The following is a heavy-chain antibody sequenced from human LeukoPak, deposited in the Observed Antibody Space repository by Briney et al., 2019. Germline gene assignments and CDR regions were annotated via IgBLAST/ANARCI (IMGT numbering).Heavy chain of an antibody. CDR2: IYPGDSNT. CDR3: VRQPPVLFATDY. Sequence: GESLKISCKGSGYSFTNYWVAWMRQMPGKGLEWMGIIYPGDSNTRYTPSFQGQVSISADKSISLAYLHWRSLEASDPAMYYCVRQPPVLFATDYWGQGTLVTVSS. V-gene: IGHV5-51*01. D-gene: IGHD4/OR15-4a*01. J-gene: IGHJ4*02. CDR1: GYSFTNYW.